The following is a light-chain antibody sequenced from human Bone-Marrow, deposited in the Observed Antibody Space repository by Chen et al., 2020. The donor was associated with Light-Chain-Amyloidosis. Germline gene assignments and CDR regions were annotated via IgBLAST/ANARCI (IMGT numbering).Light chain of an antibody. CDR1: DLPTKY. Sequence: SYELTQPPSVSVSPGQKARITCSGDDLPTKYAYWYQQKPGQAPSLVIHRDTERPSGISERFSGSSSGTTATLTISGVQAEDEADYHCQSADSSGTYEVIFGGGTKLTVL. J-gene: IGLJ2*01. CDR3: QSADSSGTYEVI. CDR2: RDT. V-gene: IGLV3-25*03.